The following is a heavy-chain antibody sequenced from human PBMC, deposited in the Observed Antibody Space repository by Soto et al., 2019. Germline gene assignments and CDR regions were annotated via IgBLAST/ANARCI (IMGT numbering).Heavy chain of an antibody. CDR2: IYSCGST. Sequence: GGSLSLSCAASGFTVSSNYMSWVRQAPGKGLEWVSVIYSCGSTYYEDSVKGRFTISRDNSKNTLYLQMNSLSAEDTAVYYCARSQPDGDYYYYGMDVWGQGTTVTVSS. CDR3: ARSQPDGDYYYYGMDV. D-gene: IGHD4-17*01. J-gene: IGHJ6*02. CDR1: GFTVSSNY. V-gene: IGHV3-66*01.